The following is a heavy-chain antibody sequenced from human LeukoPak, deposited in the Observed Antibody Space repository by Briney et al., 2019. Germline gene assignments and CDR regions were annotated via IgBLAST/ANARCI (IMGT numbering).Heavy chain of an antibody. CDR2: IYYSGST. J-gene: IGHJ4*02. D-gene: IGHD2-2*01. V-gene: IGHV4-31*03. CDR3: ARAEGYCSSTSCYWYYFDY. Sequence: SQTLSLTCTVSGGSISRGGNYWSWIRQHPGKGLEWIGYIYYSGSTYYNPSLKSRATISVDTSKNQFSLKLSSVTAADTAVYYCARAEGYCSSTSCYWYYFDYWGQGTLVTVSS. CDR1: GGSISRGGNY.